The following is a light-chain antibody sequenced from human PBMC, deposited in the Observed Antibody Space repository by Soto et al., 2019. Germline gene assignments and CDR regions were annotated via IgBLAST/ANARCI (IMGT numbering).Light chain of an antibody. CDR1: QSVSSN. J-gene: IGKJ3*01. CDR2: NAI. Sequence: EIVMTRSPGTLSVSPGERATLSCRASQSVSSNLAWFQQKPGQAPRLLIYNAITRATGIPVRFSGSGSGTEFTLTISSLQSEDVAVYYCQQYHNWPPFTFGPGTKVDI. CDR3: QQYHNWPPFT. V-gene: IGKV3-15*01.